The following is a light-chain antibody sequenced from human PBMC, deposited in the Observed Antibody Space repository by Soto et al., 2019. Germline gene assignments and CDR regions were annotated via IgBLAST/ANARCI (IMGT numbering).Light chain of an antibody. J-gene: IGLJ2*01. V-gene: IGLV2-23*01. CDR2: EGS. Sequence: QSVLTQPASVSGSPGQSITISCTGTSSDVGSYNLVSWYQQHPGKAPKLMIYEGSKRPSGVSNRFSGSKSGNTASLTISGLKAEDEADYYCCSYAGSLFVVFGGGTKVTVL. CDR1: SSDVGSYNL. CDR3: CSYAGSLFVV.